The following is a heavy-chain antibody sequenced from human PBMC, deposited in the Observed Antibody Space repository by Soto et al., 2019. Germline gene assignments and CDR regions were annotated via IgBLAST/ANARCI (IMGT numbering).Heavy chain of an antibody. CDR2: IVVGSGNT. V-gene: IGHV1-58*02. Sequence: ASVKVSCKASGFTFTSSAMQWVRQARGQRLEWIGWIVVGSGNTNYAQKFQERVTITRDMSTSTAYMELSSLRSEDTAVYYCAADSETNWNRDAFDIWGQGTMVTVSS. CDR1: GFTFTSSA. J-gene: IGHJ3*02. CDR3: AADSETNWNRDAFDI. D-gene: IGHD1-20*01.